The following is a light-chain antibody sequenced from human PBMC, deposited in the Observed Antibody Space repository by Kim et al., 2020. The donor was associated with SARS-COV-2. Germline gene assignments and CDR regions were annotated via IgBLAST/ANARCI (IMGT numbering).Light chain of an antibody. CDR3: SSYTSSSTYV. J-gene: IGLJ1*01. CDR2: DVS. CDR1: SSDIGAYNY. V-gene: IGLV2-14*04. Sequence: GQSSTISCAGTSSDIGAYNYVSWYEQHPDKAPKLKIYDVSERPSGVSNRFSGSKSGNTASLTISGLQAEDEADYYCSSYTSSSTYVFGSGTKVTVL.